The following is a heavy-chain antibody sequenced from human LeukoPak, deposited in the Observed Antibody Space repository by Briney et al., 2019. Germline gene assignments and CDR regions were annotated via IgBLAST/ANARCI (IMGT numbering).Heavy chain of an antibody. CDR2: IKNKTDGGTT. V-gene: IGHV3-15*01. D-gene: IGHD1-14*01. CDR3: TTGIFDC. J-gene: IGHJ4*02. Sequence: PGGSLRLSCAASGFTFSNAWMSWVRQAPGKGLEWVGRIKNKTDGGTTDYAAPVKGRFTISRDDSKNTLYLQMNSLKTEDTAVYYCTTGIFDCWGQGTLVTVSS. CDR1: GFTFSNAW.